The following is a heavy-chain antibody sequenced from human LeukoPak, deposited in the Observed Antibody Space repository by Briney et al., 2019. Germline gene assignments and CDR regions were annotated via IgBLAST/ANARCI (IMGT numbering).Heavy chain of an antibody. Sequence: SQTLSLTCAISGDSVSSNSAAWSWIRQSPSRGLEWLGRTYYRSRWFNDYAVSVKGRITIIPDASKNQFSLQLNSVTPEDTAVYYCARGSGYSGYDYFYWGQGTLVTVSS. J-gene: IGHJ4*02. CDR2: TYYRSRWFN. V-gene: IGHV6-1*01. CDR3: ARGSGYSGYDYFY. D-gene: IGHD5-12*01. CDR1: GDSVSSNSAA.